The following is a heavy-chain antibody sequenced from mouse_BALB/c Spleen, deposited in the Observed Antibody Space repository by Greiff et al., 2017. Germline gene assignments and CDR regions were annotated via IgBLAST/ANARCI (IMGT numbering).Heavy chain of an antibody. CDR3: ARLYDGAWFAY. Sequence: VQLQQSGAELARPGASVKLSCKASGYTFTDYYINWVKQRTGQGLEWIGEIYPGSGNTYYNEKFKGKATLTADKSSSTAYMQLSSLTSEDSAVYFCARLYDGAWFAYWGQGTLVTVSA. V-gene: IGHV1-77*01. J-gene: IGHJ3*01. CDR2: IYPGSGNT. D-gene: IGHD2-3*01. CDR1: GYTFTDYY.